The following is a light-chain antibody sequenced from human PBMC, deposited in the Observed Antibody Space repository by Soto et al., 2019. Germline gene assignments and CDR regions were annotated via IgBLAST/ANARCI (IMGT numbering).Light chain of an antibody. CDR3: QQYNNYSYT. Sequence: DIQMTQSPSTLSASVGDRVTITCRASQSISNWLAWYQQKPGKAPKLLIYDASSLESGVPSRFSGSGSGTEFPLTISSLQPDDFATYYCQQYNNYSYTFGQGTKLEIK. V-gene: IGKV1-5*01. CDR2: DAS. CDR1: QSISNW. J-gene: IGKJ2*01.